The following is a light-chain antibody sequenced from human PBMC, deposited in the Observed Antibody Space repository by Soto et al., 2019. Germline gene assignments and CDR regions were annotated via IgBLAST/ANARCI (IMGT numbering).Light chain of an antibody. J-gene: IGKJ4*01. CDR1: QSIMSH. CDR2: AAS. Sequence: DIQMTQSPSSLSASVGDRVTITCRASQSIMSHLNWYQHKSGKAPKLLIYAASSLQTGVPSRFSGSGSGTDFSFTISSLQPEDIATYYCQQYEDPPVTFGGGTKVDIK. CDR3: QQYEDPPVT. V-gene: IGKV1-33*01.